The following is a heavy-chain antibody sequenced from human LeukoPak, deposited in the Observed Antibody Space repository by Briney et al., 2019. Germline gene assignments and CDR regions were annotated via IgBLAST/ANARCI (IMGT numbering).Heavy chain of an antibody. D-gene: IGHD3-9*01. J-gene: IGHJ5*02. CDR2: IIPILGKA. V-gene: IGHV1-69*04. Sequence: GSSVKVSCKASVGTFSNYAISWVRQAPGQRLEWMGRIIPILGKANYAQNFQGRVTIIADKSTGSTYMELTSLRSEDTAVYYCARDGGHIFSRGFPEPQQPSWFDPWGQGTLVTVSS. CDR3: ARDGGHIFSRGFPEPQQPSWFDP. CDR1: VGTFSNYA.